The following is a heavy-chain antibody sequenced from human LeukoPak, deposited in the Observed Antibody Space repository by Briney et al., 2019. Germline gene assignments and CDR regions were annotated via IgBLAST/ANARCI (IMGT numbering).Heavy chain of an antibody. CDR1: GFTFSSYG. CDR3: AKWIWREVPGMTTAFDI. Sequence: GGSLRLSCAASGFTFSSYGMHWVRQAPGKGLEWVAFIRYDGSNKYYADSVKGRFTISRDNSKNTLYLQMNSLRAEDTAVYYCAKWIWREVPGMTTAFDIWGQGTMVTVSS. D-gene: IGHD4-11*01. V-gene: IGHV3-30*02. CDR2: IRYDGSNK. J-gene: IGHJ3*02.